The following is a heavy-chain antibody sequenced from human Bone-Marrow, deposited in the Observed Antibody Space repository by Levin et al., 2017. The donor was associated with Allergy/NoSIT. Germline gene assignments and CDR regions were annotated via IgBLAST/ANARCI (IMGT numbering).Heavy chain of an antibody. CDR1: GYTFTSYG. V-gene: IGHV1-18*01. J-gene: IGHJ3*02. Sequence: ASVKVSCKASGYTFTSYGISWVRQAPGQGLEWMGWISAYNGNTNYAQKLQGRVTMTTDTSTSTAYMELRSLRSDDTAVYYCAQTYYGSGSYYDLHDAFDIWGQGTMVTVSS. CDR2: ISAYNGNT. CDR3: AQTYYGSGSYYDLHDAFDI. D-gene: IGHD3-10*01.